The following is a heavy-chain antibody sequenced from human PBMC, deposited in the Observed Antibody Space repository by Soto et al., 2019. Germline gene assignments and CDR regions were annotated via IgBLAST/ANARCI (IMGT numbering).Heavy chain of an antibody. CDR3: AKDIQGSDPYGMDV. J-gene: IGHJ6*02. V-gene: IGHV3-9*01. CDR1: GFDFSIYA. Sequence: LRLSCAASGFDFSIYAMHWVRQVPGKGLEWVSSISWNSGSIAYADSVKGRFTISRDNAKNSLYLQMNSLRVEDTALFYCAKDIQGSDPYGMDVWGLGTTVTVSS. CDR2: ISWNSGSI.